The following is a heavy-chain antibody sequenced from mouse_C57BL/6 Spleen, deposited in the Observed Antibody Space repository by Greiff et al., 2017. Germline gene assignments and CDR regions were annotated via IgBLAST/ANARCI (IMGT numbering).Heavy chain of an antibody. Sequence: QVQLQQPGAELVKPGASVKLSCKASGYTFTSYWMHWVKQRPGRGLEWIGRIAPNSGGTKYNEKFKSKATLTVDKPSSTAYMQLSSLTSEDSAVYYCARHGSSSFAYWGQGTLVTVSA. D-gene: IGHD1-1*01. V-gene: IGHV1-72*01. CDR2: IAPNSGGT. CDR3: ARHGSSSFAY. J-gene: IGHJ3*01. CDR1: GYTFTSYW.